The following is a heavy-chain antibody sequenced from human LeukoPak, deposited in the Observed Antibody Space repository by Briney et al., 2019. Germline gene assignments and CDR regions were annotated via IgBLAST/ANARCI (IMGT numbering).Heavy chain of an antibody. CDR3: ARGSIVGATFDYFDY. D-gene: IGHD1-26*01. CDR1: GYTFTGYY. J-gene: IGHJ4*02. CDR2: INPNRGST. V-gene: IGHV1-2*02. Sequence: GASVKVSRKASGYTFTGYYMHWVRQAPGQGLEWMGIINPNRGSTSYAQKFQGRVTMTRDTSISTAYMDLSRLRSDDTAVYYCARGSIVGATFDYFDYWGQGTLVTVSS.